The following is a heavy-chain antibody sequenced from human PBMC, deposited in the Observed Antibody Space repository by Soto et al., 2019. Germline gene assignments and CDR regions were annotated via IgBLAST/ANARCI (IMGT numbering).Heavy chain of an antibody. CDR1: GYTLTELS. CDR2: FDPEDGET. D-gene: IGHD3-22*01. V-gene: IGHV1-24*01. Sequence: ASVKVSCKVSGYTLTELSMHWVRQAPGKGLEWMGGFDPEDGETIYAQKFQGRVTMTEDTSTDTAYMELSSLRSEDTAVYYCATASRALTVRITMIVVVTHDAFDIWGQGTMVTVSS. CDR3: ATASRALTVRITMIVVVTHDAFDI. J-gene: IGHJ3*02.